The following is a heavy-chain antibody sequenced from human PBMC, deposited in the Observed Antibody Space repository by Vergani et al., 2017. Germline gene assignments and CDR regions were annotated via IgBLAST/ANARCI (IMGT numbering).Heavy chain of an antibody. J-gene: IGHJ6*02. V-gene: IGHV3-23*01. D-gene: IGHD5-12*01. Sequence: EVQLLGSGGDLVQPGGSLRLSCAASGFTFNHYAMNWVRQAPGKGLKWVSGISGSGGSTYYAGSVKGRFTISRDSSKNTLYLQMNSLSAGDTAVYYCAKANPRNSGYDYLYYYHAMDVWGQGTTVTVSS. CDR2: ISGSGGST. CDR3: AKANPRNSGYDYLYYYHAMDV. CDR1: GFTFNHYA.